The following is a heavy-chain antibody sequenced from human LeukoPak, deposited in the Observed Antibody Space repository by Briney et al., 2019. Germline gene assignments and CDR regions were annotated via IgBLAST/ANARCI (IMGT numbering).Heavy chain of an antibody. CDR2: INHSGST. D-gene: IGHD4-17*01. J-gene: IGHJ4*02. CDR1: GGSFSGYY. V-gene: IGHV4-34*01. Sequence: PSETLSLTCAVYGGSFSGYYWSWIHQPPGKGLEWIGEINHSGSTNYNPSLKSRVTISVDTSKNQFSLKLSSVTAADTAVYYCARDSRYGDYFGVTYYFDYWGQGTLVTVSS. CDR3: ARDSRYGDYFGVTYYFDY.